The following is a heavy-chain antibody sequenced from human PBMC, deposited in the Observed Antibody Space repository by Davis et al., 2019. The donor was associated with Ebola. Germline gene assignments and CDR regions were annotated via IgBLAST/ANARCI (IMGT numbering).Heavy chain of an antibody. Sequence: AASVKVSCKASGYSFTDDGISWVRQAPGQGLEWMGWMNPNSGNTDYAQKFQGRVTMTRNTSISTAYMELSSLRSEDTAVYYCARGGRIAARRKGYYFDYWGQGTLVTVSS. CDR3: ARGGRIAARRKGYYFDY. CDR1: GYSFTDDG. J-gene: IGHJ4*02. V-gene: IGHV1-8*01. D-gene: IGHD6-6*01. CDR2: MNPNSGNT.